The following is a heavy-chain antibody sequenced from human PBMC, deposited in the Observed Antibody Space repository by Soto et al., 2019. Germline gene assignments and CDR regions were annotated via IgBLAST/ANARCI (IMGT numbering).Heavy chain of an antibody. Sequence: SQTLSLTCAISGDSVSSNTASWNWIRQSPSRGLEWLGRTYFRSKWYNDYAVSVKSRIIINPDTSNNQFSLQLNSVTPEDTAVYFWAKGENLGPNNGYGFDPWGQGIMVTVSS. J-gene: IGHJ5*02. CDR3: AKGENLGPNNGYGFDP. CDR2: TYFRSKWYN. V-gene: IGHV6-1*01. D-gene: IGHD5-12*01. CDR1: GDSVSSNTAS.